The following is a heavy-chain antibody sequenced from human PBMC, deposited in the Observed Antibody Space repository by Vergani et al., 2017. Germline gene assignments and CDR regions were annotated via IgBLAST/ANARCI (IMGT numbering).Heavy chain of an antibody. J-gene: IGHJ4*02. CDR1: GFTFSSYS. CDR3: ARDRSYYDFWSGYGGLDY. CDR2: ISSSSSTI. V-gene: IGHV3-48*01. D-gene: IGHD3-3*01. Sequence: EVQLVESWGGLVQPGGSLRLSCAASGFTFSSYSMNWVRQAPGKGLEWVSYISSSSSTIYYADSVKGRFTISRDNAKNSLYLQMNSLRAEDTAVYYCARDRSYYDFWSGYGGLDYWGQGTLVTVSS.